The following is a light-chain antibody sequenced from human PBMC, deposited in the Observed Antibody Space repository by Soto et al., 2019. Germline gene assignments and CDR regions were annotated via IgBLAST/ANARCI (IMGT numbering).Light chain of an antibody. CDR1: QSISNW. CDR2: KAS. Sequence: DIQMTQSPSTLSASVGDRVTITCRASQSISNWLAWYQQKPGKAPKLLIYKASSLESGVPSRFSGSGSGTEFTLTISSLQPDDFATDYCQQYNSYWTFGQGTKVEIK. CDR3: QQYNSYWT. J-gene: IGKJ1*01. V-gene: IGKV1-5*03.